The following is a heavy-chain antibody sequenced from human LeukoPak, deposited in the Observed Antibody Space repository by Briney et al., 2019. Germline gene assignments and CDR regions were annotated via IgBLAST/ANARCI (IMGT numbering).Heavy chain of an antibody. J-gene: IGHJ4*02. CDR1: GFTFSSHS. V-gene: IGHV3-21*01. D-gene: IGHD4-17*01. Sequence: GGSLRLSCAASGFTFSSHSMNWVRQAPGKGLEWVSSISSSSSYIYYADSVKGRFTISRDNAKNSLYLQMNSLRAEDTAVYYCARDSYYSATTVTTGFDYWGQGTLVTVSS. CDR3: ARDSYYSATTVTTGFDY. CDR2: ISSSSSYI.